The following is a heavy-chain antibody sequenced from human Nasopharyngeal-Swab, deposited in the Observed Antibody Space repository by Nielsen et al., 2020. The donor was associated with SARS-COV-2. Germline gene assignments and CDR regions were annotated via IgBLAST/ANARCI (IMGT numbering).Heavy chain of an antibody. D-gene: IGHD1-20*01. J-gene: IGHJ4*02. Sequence: GGSLRLSCGGSGFTFSDYWMSWVRQSPEKGLEWVANIKQDGTLKSYVDSVKGRFIISRDNAKNSLDLQMNSLRVEDTAVYYCARVSRAISGDYWGQGTLVTVSS. V-gene: IGHV3-7*03. CDR3: ARVSRAISGDY. CDR2: IKQDGTLK. CDR1: GFTFSDYW.